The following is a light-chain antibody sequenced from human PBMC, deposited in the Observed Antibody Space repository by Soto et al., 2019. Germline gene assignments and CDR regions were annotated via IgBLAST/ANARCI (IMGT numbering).Light chain of an antibody. CDR3: QQRSNWPRT. CDR1: QSVSNN. CDR2: DAS. J-gene: IGKJ2*01. Sequence: EIVLTQSPATLSLSPGERATLSCRASQSVSNNLGWYQQKPGQAPRLLIYDASNRATDIPARFSGSGSGTDFPLTINRLEPEDFAVYYCQQRSNWPRTFGQGTKLEIK. V-gene: IGKV3-11*01.